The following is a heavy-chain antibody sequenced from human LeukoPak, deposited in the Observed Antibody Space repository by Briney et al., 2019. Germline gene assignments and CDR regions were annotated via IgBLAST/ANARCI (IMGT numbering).Heavy chain of an antibody. V-gene: IGHV3-15*05. J-gene: IGHJ4*02. CDR2: IKSKSDGETT. Sequence: PGGSLRLSCAASGFNFKIFWMSWVRHAPGKGLEWVGCIKSKSDGETTDYAPPVIGRFTISRDDSKNTLFLQMNSLKVEDTAVYYCTARPMPNGDHPLVYWGQGSLVTVSS. CDR1: GFNFKIFW. CDR3: TARPMPNGDHPLVY. D-gene: IGHD4-17*01.